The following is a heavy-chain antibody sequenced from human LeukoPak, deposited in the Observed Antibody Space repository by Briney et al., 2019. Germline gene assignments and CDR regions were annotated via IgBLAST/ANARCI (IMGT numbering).Heavy chain of an antibody. CDR3: ARRSRTDFWTG. CDR2: IYYSGTT. D-gene: IGHD3-3*01. CDR1: GGSISTYY. J-gene: IGHJ4*02. V-gene: IGHV4-59*08. Sequence: SETLSLTCTVSGGSISTYYWSWIRQPPGEGLEWIGSIYYSGTTNSNPSLKSRVTISVDTSKNQFSLKLSSVTAADTAVYYCARRSRTDFWTGWGQGTLVTVSS.